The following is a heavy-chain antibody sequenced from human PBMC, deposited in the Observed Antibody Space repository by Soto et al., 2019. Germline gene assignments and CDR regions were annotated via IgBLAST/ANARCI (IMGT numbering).Heavy chain of an antibody. J-gene: IGHJ6*03. Sequence: PGGSLRLSCAASGFTFSSYAMSWVRQAPGKGLEWVSAISGSGGSTYYADSVKGRFTISRDNSKNTLYLQMNSLRAEDTAVYYCAKPGVGTRPKYYYMDVWGKGTTVTVSS. CDR1: GFTFSSYA. CDR3: AKPGVGTRPKYYYMDV. V-gene: IGHV3-23*01. CDR2: ISGSGGST. D-gene: IGHD1-7*01.